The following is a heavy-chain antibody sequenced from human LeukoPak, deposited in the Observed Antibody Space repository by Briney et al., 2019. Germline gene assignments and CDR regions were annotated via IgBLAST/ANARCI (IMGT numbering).Heavy chain of an antibody. J-gene: IGHJ4*02. CDR2: ISDSKT. CDR1: GFTVSSDA. Sequence: GGSLRLSCVASGFTVSSDAMNWVRQAPGKGLEWVAAISDSKTYYTDSVRGRFTISRDDPKNTLFLQMNSLRAEDTAVYYCAKRRNRNTGPFESWGRGTLVTVSP. CDR3: AKRRNRNTGPFES. V-gene: IGHV3-23*01. D-gene: IGHD5-18*01.